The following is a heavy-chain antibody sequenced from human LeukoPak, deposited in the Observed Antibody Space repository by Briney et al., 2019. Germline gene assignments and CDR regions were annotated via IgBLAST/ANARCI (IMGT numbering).Heavy chain of an antibody. D-gene: IGHD2-8*01. CDR3: ARSTKRLDS. V-gene: IGHV4-61*02. CDR2: MYNGGTT. CDR1: GASISGSISGGTYY. J-gene: IGHJ4*02. Sequence: SETLSLTCTVSGASISGSISGGTYYWNWSRQPAGKGLEWIGRMYNGGTTINYSPSLKSRVTISVDTSKNQFSLNVTSVTAADTAVYYCARSTKRLDSWGQGTLGTVPS.